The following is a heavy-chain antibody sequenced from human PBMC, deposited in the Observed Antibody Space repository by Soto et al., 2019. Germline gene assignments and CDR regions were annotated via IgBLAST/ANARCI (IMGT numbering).Heavy chain of an antibody. V-gene: IGHV3-33*01. CDR2: IWYDGSNK. CDR3: ARDRNGDGYKYRTFKSFVTFGFDY. CDR1: GFTFSSYG. Sequence: TVGSLRLSCAASGFTFSSYGMHWVRQAPGKGLEWVAVIWYDGSNKYYADSVKGRFTISRDNSKNTLYLQMNSLRAEDTAVYYCARDRNGDGYKYRTFKSFVTFGFDYWGQGTLVTVSS. J-gene: IGHJ4*02. D-gene: IGHD5-12*01.